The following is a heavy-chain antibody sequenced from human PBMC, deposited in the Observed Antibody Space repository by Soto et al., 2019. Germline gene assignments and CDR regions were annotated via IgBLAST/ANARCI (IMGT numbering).Heavy chain of an antibody. D-gene: IGHD2-2*01. V-gene: IGHV4-34*01. CDR1: GGSFSGYY. CDR3: ARDGLRDIVVVPAAPGRRYWFDP. J-gene: IGHJ5*02. Sequence: PSETLSLTCAVYGGSFSGYYWSWIRQPPGKGLEWIGEINHSGSTNYNPSLKSRVTISVDTSKNQFSLKLSSVTAADTAVYYCARDGLRDIVVVPAAPGRRYWFDPWGQGTLVTVSS. CDR2: INHSGST.